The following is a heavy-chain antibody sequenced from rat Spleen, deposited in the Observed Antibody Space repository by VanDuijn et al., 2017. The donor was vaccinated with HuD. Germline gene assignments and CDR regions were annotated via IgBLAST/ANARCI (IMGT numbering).Heavy chain of an antibody. D-gene: IGHD1-9*01. CDR3: ASYTYYGPFDY. J-gene: IGHJ2*01. Sequence: EVQLVESGGGLVQPGRSLKLSCAASGFTFSDYNMAWVRQAPKKGLEWVATISYDGSSTYYRDSVKGRFTIPRDNAKSTLYLQMDSLRSEDTATYYCASYTYYGPFDYWGQGVMVTVSS. CDR1: GFTFSDYN. CDR2: ISYDGSST. V-gene: IGHV5-7*01.